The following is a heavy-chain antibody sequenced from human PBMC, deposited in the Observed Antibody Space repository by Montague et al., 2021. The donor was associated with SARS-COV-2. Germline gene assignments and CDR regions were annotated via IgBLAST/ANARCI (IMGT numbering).Heavy chain of an antibody. V-gene: IGHV3-30*09. D-gene: IGHD6-19*01. CDR3: VRASLIKARIAVAGTTVY. CDR1: GFTFNNYA. Sequence: SLRLSCAASGFTFNNYAMHWVRQAPGKGLEWVAIISYDGSNKYYADSVKGRFAIPRDNSKNTLYLQMNSLRAEDTAVYCCVRASLIKARIAVAGTTVYWGQGTLVTISS. J-gene: IGHJ4*02. CDR2: ISYDGSNK.